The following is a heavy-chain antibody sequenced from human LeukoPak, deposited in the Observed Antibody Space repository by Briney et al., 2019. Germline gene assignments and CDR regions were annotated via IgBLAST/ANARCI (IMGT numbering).Heavy chain of an antibody. CDR1: GGSISSSSYY. Sequence: PSETLSLTCTVSGGSISSSSYYWGWIRQPPGKGLEWIGSIYYSGSTYYNPSLKSRVTISVDTSKNQFSLKLSSVTAADTAVYYCARQRAGDETFYYYYYMDVWGKGTTVTVSS. V-gene: IGHV4-39*01. J-gene: IGHJ6*03. CDR2: IYYSGST. CDR3: ARQRAGDETFYYYYYMDV. D-gene: IGHD4-17*01.